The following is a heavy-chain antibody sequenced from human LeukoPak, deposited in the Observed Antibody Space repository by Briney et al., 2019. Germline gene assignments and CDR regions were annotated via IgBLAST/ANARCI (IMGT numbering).Heavy chain of an antibody. Sequence: GGSLRLSCAASGFTFSSYSMNWVRQAPGKGLEWVSSISSSSSYIYYADSVKGRFTISRDNAKNSLYLQTNSLRAEDTAVYYCARSNHYYDSSGYFRWGQGTLVTVSS. CDR1: GFTFSSYS. V-gene: IGHV3-21*01. CDR2: ISSSSSYI. D-gene: IGHD3-22*01. CDR3: ARSNHYYDSSGYFR. J-gene: IGHJ4*02.